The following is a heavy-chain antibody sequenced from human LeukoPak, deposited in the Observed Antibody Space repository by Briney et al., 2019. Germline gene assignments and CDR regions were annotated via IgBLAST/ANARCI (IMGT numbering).Heavy chain of an antibody. V-gene: IGHV4-39*01. D-gene: IGHD6-19*01. CDR2: IYYSGST. J-gene: IGHJ5*02. Sequence: PSETLSLTCTASGGSISSSSHYWGWIRQPPGKGLEWIGSIYYSGSTYYNPSLKSRVTISVDTSKNQFSLKLSSVTAADTAVYYCARLEGSGWYVGNWFDPWGQGTLVTVSS. CDR1: GGSISSSSHY. CDR3: ARLEGSGWYVGNWFDP.